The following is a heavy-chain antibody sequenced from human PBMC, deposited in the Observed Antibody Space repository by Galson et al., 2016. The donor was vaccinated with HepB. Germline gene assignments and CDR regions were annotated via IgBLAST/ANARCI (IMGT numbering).Heavy chain of an antibody. CDR2: ISYDGKSE. J-gene: IGHJ6*02. CDR3: ARPHVAMVTGYYYGMDV. Sequence: SLRLSCAASGFTFSTYGMHWVRQAPGKGLEWVALISYDGKSESYADSVKGRVTISRDNSKNTLYLQMHSLRGEDTAVYYCARPHVAMVTGYYYGMDVWGQGTTVTVSS. V-gene: IGHV3-30*03. D-gene: IGHD5-18*01. CDR1: GFTFSTYG.